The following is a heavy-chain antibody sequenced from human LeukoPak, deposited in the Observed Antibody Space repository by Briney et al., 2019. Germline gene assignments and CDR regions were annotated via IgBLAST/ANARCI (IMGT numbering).Heavy chain of an antibody. CDR3: ATSGYCSGGSCYRNWFDP. Sequence: ASVKVSCKVSGYTLTELSMHWVRQAPGKGLEWMGGFDPEDGETIYAQKSQGRVTMTEDTSTDTAYMELSSLRSEDTAVYYCATSGYCSGGSCYRNWFDPWGQGTLVTVSS. J-gene: IGHJ5*02. D-gene: IGHD2-15*01. CDR2: FDPEDGET. V-gene: IGHV1-24*01. CDR1: GYTLTELS.